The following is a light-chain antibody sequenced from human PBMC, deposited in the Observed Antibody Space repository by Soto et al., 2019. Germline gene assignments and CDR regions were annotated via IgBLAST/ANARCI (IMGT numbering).Light chain of an antibody. CDR1: RSDVGGYNY. V-gene: IGLV2-14*01. CDR2: AVS. CDR3: SSYASSSSPHVV. Sequence: QSALTQPASVSGSPGQSINISCTGTRSDVGGYNYVSWYQQHPGMAPKLMIYAVSNRPSGVSNRFSGSKSGNTASLTISGLQAEDEAHYYCSSYASSSSPHVVFGGGTKVTVL. J-gene: IGLJ2*01.